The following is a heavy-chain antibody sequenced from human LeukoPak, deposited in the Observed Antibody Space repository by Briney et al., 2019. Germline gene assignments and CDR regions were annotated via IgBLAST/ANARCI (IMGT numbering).Heavy chain of an antibody. CDR3: AREHSGSYYGENY. CDR2: ISSSSSTI. CDR1: GFTFSSYS. Sequence: GRSLRLSCAASGFTFSSYSMNWVRQAPGKGLEWVSYISSSSSTIYYADSVKGRFTISRDNAKNSLYLQMNSLRDEDTAVYYCAREHSGSYYGENYWGQGTLVTVSS. D-gene: IGHD1-26*01. J-gene: IGHJ4*02. V-gene: IGHV3-48*02.